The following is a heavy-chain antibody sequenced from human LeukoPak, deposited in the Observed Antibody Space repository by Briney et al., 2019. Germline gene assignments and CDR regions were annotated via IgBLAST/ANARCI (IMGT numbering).Heavy chain of an antibody. J-gene: IGHJ4*02. CDR1: GFTFSNYG. CDR2: KKQDGSEK. Sequence: GGSLGLSWAASGFTFSNYGMHWVRQAPGKGLEWVANKKQDGSEKYYVDFVKGRFTISRDNAKNSLYLQMNSLRAEDTAAYYCARVSVRGVLPPYFDYWGQGTLVTVSS. CDR3: ARVSVRGVLPPYFDY. D-gene: IGHD3-10*01. V-gene: IGHV3-7*02.